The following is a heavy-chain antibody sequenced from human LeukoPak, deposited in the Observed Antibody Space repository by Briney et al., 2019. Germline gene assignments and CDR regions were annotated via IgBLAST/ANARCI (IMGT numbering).Heavy chain of an antibody. V-gene: IGHV4-39*01. J-gene: IGHJ4*02. Sequence: PSETLSLTCTVSGGSISSSSYYWGWIRQPPGKGLEWVRSIYYSGSTYYNPSLKSRVTISVDTSKNQFSLKRSSVTAADTAVYYCARQQWQPIFDYWGQGTLVTVSS. CDR1: GGSISSSSYY. CDR2: IYYSGST. D-gene: IGHD6-19*01. CDR3: ARQQWQPIFDY.